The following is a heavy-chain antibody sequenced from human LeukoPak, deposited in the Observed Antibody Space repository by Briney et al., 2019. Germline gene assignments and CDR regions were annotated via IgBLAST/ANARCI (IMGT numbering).Heavy chain of an antibody. CDR2: INQDGSEK. CDR3: ARPVYGDYGAFDI. Sequence: GGSLRLSCAASGFTFSSYWMSWVRQAPGKGLEWVANINQDGSEKYYVDSVKGRFTISRDNAKNSLYLQMKSLRAEDTAVYYCARPVYGDYGAFDIWGQGTMVTVSS. J-gene: IGHJ3*02. D-gene: IGHD4-17*01. CDR1: GFTFSSYW. V-gene: IGHV3-7*01.